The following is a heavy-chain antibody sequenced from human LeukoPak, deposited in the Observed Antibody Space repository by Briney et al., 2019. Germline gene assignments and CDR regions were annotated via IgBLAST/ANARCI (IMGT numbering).Heavy chain of an antibody. D-gene: IGHD6-19*01. J-gene: IGHJ4*02. V-gene: IGHV3-30*02. Sequence: GGSLRLSCAASGFTFSSYGMHWVRQAPGKGLEWVAFIRYDGSNKYYADSVKGRFTISRDNSKNTLYLQMNSLRAEDTAVYYCARDWAVAGTLDYWGQGTLVTVSS. CDR3: ARDWAVAGTLDY. CDR1: GFTFSSYG. CDR2: IRYDGSNK.